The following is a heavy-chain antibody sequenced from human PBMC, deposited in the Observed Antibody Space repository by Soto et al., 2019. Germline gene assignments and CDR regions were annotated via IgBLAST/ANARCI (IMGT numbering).Heavy chain of an antibody. J-gene: IGHJ4*02. D-gene: IGHD3-22*01. CDR1: GASLSSGGYS. CDR3: ARNYYYDSSGYHYYFDY. Sequence: SETLSLTSAAPGASLSSGGYSWSWIRQQPGKGLEWIGYIYHSGSTYYNPSLKSRVTISVDRSKNQFSLKLSSVTAADTAVYYCARNYYYDSSGYHYYFDYWGQGTLVTVSS. V-gene: IGHV4-30-2*01. CDR2: IYHSGST.